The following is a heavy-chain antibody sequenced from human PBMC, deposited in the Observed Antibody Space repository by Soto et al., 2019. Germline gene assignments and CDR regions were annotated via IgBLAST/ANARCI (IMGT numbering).Heavy chain of an antibody. Sequence: EVHLVESGGGLVKPGGSLRLSCAVSGFTFSSCTMNWVRQAPGKGLEWVSSIIPSTSHIYYADSVKGRLTISRDNAKNSLFLQMSSLVADDTAVYYCSGCSGGACHQNYGMYVWGQWTTVTVSS. CDR2: IIPSTSHI. CDR1: GFTFSSCT. J-gene: IGHJ6*02. CDR3: SGCSGGACHQNYGMYV. D-gene: IGHD2-15*01. V-gene: IGHV3-21*01.